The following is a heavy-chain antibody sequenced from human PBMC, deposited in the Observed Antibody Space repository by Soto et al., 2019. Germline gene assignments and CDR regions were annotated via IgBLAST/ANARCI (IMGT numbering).Heavy chain of an antibody. CDR2: ISGSGGST. D-gene: IGHD3-16*02. J-gene: IGHJ6*03. V-gene: IGHV3-23*01. CDR3: AKNCFSLVFVIGPHMDV. CDR1: GFTFSSYA. Sequence: GGSLRLSCAASGFTFSSYAMSWVRQAPGKGLEWVSAISGSGGSTYYADSVKGRFTISRDNSKNTLYLQMNSLRAEDTAVYYCAKNCFSLVFVIGPHMDVWGKGTTVTVSS.